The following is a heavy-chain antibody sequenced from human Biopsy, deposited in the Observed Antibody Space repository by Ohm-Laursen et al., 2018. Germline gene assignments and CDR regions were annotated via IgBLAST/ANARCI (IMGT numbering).Heavy chain of an antibody. V-gene: IGHV4-59*01. J-gene: IGHJ2*01. Sequence: GTLSLTCTVSGDSISSYYWSWIRQPPGKGLEWIGYVYYTGSTDYNPSLQSRVTISVDASKNHFSLRLRSVTPADTAIYYCARDRGYYSDRTVPGYFDLWGRGTLVTVSS. CDR3: ARDRGYYSDRTVPGYFDL. CDR2: VYYTGST. D-gene: IGHD3-22*01. CDR1: GDSISSYY.